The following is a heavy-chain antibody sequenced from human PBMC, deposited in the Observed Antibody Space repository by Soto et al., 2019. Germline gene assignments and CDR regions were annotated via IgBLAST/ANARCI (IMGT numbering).Heavy chain of an antibody. CDR2: INWNGGST. Sequence: PGGSLRLSCAASGFTFDDYGMSWVRQAPGKGLEWVSGINWNGGSTGYADSVKGRFTISRDNAKNSLYLQMNSLRAEDTALYHCARAQDYGDYVYYYFDYWGQGTLVTVSS. J-gene: IGHJ4*02. CDR3: ARAQDYGDYVYYYFDY. D-gene: IGHD4-17*01. CDR1: GFTFDDYG. V-gene: IGHV3-20*01.